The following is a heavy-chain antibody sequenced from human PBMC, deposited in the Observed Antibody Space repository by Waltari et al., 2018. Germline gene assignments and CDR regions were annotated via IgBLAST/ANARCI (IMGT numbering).Heavy chain of an antibody. V-gene: IGHV3-23*01. CDR3: AESDLRYFDWLEYFQH. CDR2: ISGSGGSK. Sequence: EVQLLESGGGLVQPGGSLRLSCSASGFTFSSCAMSWVRQAPGKGLEWVSAISGSGGSKYYADSVKGRFTISRDNSKNTLYLQMNSLRAEDTAVYYCAESDLRYFDWLEYFQHWGQGTLVTVSS. D-gene: IGHD3-9*01. J-gene: IGHJ1*01. CDR1: GFTFSSCA.